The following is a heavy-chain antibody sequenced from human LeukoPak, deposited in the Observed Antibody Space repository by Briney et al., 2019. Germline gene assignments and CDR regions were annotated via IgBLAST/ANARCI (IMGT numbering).Heavy chain of an antibody. CDR3: ARRLGSTSSGYDY. J-gene: IGHJ4*02. V-gene: IGHV4-59*08. CDR2: IYYNGNT. Sequence: SETLSLTCTASGGSISYYYWSWIRQPPGKGLEWIGYIYYNGNTDYNPSLKSRVTISVDTSKNQFSLKLSSLTAADTAVYYCARRLGSTSSGYDYWGQGTLVTVSS. CDR1: GGSISYYY. D-gene: IGHD6-6*01.